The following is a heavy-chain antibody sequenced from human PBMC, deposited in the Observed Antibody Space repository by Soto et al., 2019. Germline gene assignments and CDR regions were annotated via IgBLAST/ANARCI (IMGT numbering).Heavy chain of an antibody. J-gene: IGHJ4*02. CDR3: ARATGEFVDPHYFDR. CDR1: GYSFTNYW. Sequence: GESLKISCKGSGYSFTNYWIGWVRQMPGKGLEWMGIIFPGDSDTRYSPSFRGQVTISADTSISTAYLQWSSLRASDTAIYYCARATGEFVDPHYFDRLGPGTQVTFSS. V-gene: IGHV5-51*01. CDR2: IFPGDSDT. D-gene: IGHD3-16*01.